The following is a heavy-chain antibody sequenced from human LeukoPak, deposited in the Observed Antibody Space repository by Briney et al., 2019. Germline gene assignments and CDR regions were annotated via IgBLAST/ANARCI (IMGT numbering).Heavy chain of an antibody. CDR1: GYAFINYA. Sequence: ASVKVSCKASGYAFINYAISWVRQAPGQGLEWMGWISTHNGDTNYAQKVQGRVTMTTDTSTRTAYMEVRSLRSDDTAVYFCARVRTGSFYLWDYWGQGTLVTVSS. CDR3: ARVRTGSFYLWDY. CDR2: ISTHNGDT. J-gene: IGHJ4*02. V-gene: IGHV1-18*01. D-gene: IGHD1-26*01.